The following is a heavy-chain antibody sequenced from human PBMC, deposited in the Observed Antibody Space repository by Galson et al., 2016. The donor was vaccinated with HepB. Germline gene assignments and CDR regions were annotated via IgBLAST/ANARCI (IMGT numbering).Heavy chain of an antibody. CDR2: IGAGGGST. V-gene: IGHV3-23*01. D-gene: IGHD1-26*01. CDR1: GFTFSSYA. CDR3: AKPIVGAVFHAFDI. Sequence: SLRLSCAASGFTFSSYAMHWVRQAPGKGLEWVSTIGAGGGSTYYADSVKGRFTISRDNSKNTLYLQMSSLRAEDTAVYYCAKPIVGAVFHAFDIWGQGTMVTVSS. J-gene: IGHJ3*02.